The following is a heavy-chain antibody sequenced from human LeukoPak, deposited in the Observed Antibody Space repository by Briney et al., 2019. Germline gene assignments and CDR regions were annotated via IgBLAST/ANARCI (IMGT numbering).Heavy chain of an antibody. J-gene: IGHJ4*02. Sequence: ALVKVSCKASGYTFTGYYMHWVRQAPGQGLEWMGWINPNSGGTNYAQKFRGRVTMTRDTSISTAYMELSRLRSDDTAVYYCARDRSASGWELLDYWGQGTLVTVSS. CDR3: ARDRSASGWELLDY. CDR1: GYTFTGYY. CDR2: INPNSGGT. V-gene: IGHV1-2*02. D-gene: IGHD1-26*01.